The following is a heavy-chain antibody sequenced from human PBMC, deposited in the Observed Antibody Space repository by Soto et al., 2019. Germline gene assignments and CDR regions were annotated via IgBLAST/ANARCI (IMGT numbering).Heavy chain of an antibody. CDR2: IIPILGIA. V-gene: IGHV1-69*02. CDR1: GGTFSSYT. Sequence: QVQLVQSGAEVKKPGSSVKVSCKASGGTFSSYTISWVRQAPGQGLEWMGRIIPILGIANYAQKFQGRVTITADKSTSTAYMELSSLRSEDTAVYYCARGYYGSGGDVFDYWGQGTLVTVSS. D-gene: IGHD3-10*01. CDR3: ARGYYGSGGDVFDY. J-gene: IGHJ4*02.